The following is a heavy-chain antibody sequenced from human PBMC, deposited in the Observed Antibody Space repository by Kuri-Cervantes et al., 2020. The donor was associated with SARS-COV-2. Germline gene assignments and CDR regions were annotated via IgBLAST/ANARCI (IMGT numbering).Heavy chain of an antibody. D-gene: IGHD6-13*01. CDR1: GFPFRSYW. J-gene: IGHJ6*02. CDR3: ARGSIAAAGTLKNGFDV. V-gene: IGHV3-74*01. Sequence: GGSLRLSCAASGFPFRSYWMHWVRQAPGKGLVWVSHINNDGSSTNYADSVKGRFTISRDNSKSMLYLQMNSLRAEDTAVYYCARGSIAAAGTLKNGFDVWGQGTTVTVSS. CDR2: INNDGSST.